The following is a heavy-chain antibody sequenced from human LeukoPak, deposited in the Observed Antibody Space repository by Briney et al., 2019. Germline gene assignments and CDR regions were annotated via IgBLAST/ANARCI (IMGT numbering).Heavy chain of an antibody. CDR2: IYYSGAT. Sequence: SETLSLTCSVSGGSISGYYWSWIRQPPGRGLEWIAYIYYSGATKYNPSLQSRVTISVDTSNKQFSLKLSYVTAADTAVYYCARHGGSYFPYWGQGSLVTVSS. V-gene: IGHV4-59*08. D-gene: IGHD1-26*01. CDR3: ARHGGSYFPY. J-gene: IGHJ4*02. CDR1: GGSISGYY.